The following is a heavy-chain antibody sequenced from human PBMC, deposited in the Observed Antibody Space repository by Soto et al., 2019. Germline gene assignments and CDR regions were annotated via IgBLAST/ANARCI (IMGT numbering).Heavy chain of an antibody. CDR1: GYTFTSYA. J-gene: IGHJ4*02. Sequence: ASVKVSCKASGYTFTSYAMHWVRQAPGQRLEWMGWINAGNGNTKYSQKLQGRVTITRDTSASTAYMELSSLRSEDTAAYYCAREQELEPKYYFDYWGQGTLVTVSS. D-gene: IGHD1-1*01. V-gene: IGHV1-3*01. CDR3: AREQELEPKYYFDY. CDR2: INAGNGNT.